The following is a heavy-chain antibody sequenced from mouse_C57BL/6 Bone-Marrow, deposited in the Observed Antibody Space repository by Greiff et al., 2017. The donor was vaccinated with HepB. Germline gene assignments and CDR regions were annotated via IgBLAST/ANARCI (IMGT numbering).Heavy chain of an antibody. CDR3: ARHYSNSFDY. V-gene: IGHV5-12*01. CDR2: ISNGGGST. Sequence: EVKVEESGGGLVQPGGSLKLSCAASGFTFSDYYMYWVRQTPEKRLEWVAYISNGGGSTYYPDTVKGRFTISRDNAKNTLYLQMSRLKSEDTAMYYCARHYSNSFDYWGKGTTLPVSS. CDR1: GFTFSDYY. D-gene: IGHD2-5*01. J-gene: IGHJ2*01.